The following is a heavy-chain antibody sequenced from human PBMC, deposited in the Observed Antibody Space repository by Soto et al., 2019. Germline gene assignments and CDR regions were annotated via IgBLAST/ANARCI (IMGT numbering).Heavy chain of an antibody. CDR3: ARKITAWGNWFDP. V-gene: IGHV4-59*01. CDR2: IYYSGST. CDR1: GGSISSYY. J-gene: IGHJ5*02. Sequence: PSETLSLTCTVSGGSISSYYWSWIRQPPGKGLEWIGYIYYSGSTNYNPSLKSRVTISVDTSKNQFSLKLSSVTAADTAVYYCARKITAWGNWFDPWGQVTLVTVSS. D-gene: IGHD3-16*01.